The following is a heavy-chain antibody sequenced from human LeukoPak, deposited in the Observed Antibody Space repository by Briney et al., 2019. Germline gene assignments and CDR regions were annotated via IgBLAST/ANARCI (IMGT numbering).Heavy chain of an antibody. J-gene: IGHJ4*02. V-gene: IGHV3-49*03. CDR1: GFTFGDYA. CDR2: IRSKAYGETA. D-gene: IGHD6-19*01. CDR3: ARDLNVAGTWVY. Sequence: PGGSLRLSCTASGFTFGDYAMSWIRQAPGKGLEWVGFIRSKAYGETADYAASVKGRFTISRDDSKVIAYLQMNSLRAEDTAVYYCARDLNVAGTWVYWGQGTLVTVSS.